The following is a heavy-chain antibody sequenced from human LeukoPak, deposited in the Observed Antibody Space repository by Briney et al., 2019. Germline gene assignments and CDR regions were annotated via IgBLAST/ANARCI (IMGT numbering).Heavy chain of an antibody. V-gene: IGHV1-2*02. J-gene: IGHJ4*02. CDR1: GYTFTDYY. CDR3: ATPSVQGWQQLVPDY. D-gene: IGHD6-13*01. Sequence: GASVKVSCKSSGYTFTDYYVHWVRQAPGQGPEWMGWINPDSGGTHFAPKFQGRVSMTRDTSINTAYMDLSSLTSDDTAVYYCATPSVQGWQQLVPDYWGQGTLVTVSS. CDR2: INPDSGGT.